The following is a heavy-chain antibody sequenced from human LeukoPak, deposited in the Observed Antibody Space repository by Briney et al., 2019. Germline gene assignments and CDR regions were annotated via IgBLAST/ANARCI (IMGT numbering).Heavy chain of an antibody. D-gene: IGHD3-10*01. CDR1: GFTFGDYA. V-gene: IGHV3-49*04. CDR2: IRSKAYGGTT. CDR3: TRVLLWFGEWDYFDY. Sequence: PGGSLRLSCTASGFTFGDYAMSWVRQAPGKGLEWVGFIRSKAYGGTTEYAASVKGRFTISRDDSKSIAYLQMNSLKTEDTAVYYCTRVLLWFGEWDYFDYWGQGTLVTVSS. J-gene: IGHJ4*02.